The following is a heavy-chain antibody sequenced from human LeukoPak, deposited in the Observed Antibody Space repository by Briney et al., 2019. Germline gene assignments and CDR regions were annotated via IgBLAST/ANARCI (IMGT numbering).Heavy chain of an antibody. J-gene: IGHJ3*02. V-gene: IGHV1-18*01. CDR3: APGMVRGVIALPLAAFDI. CDR1: GYTFTSYG. Sequence: GASVKVSCKASGYTFTSYGISWVRQAPGQGLEWMGGISAYNGNTNYAQKLEGRVTMTTDTSPSTAYMELRSLSSEATAVYYCAPGMVRGVIALPLAAFDIWSQGTMATASS. D-gene: IGHD3-10*01. CDR2: ISAYNGNT.